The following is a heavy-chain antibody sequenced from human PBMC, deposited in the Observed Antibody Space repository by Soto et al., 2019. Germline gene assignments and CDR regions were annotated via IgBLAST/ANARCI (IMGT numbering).Heavy chain of an antibody. D-gene: IGHD2-2*01. CDR3: ARVPDR. J-gene: IGHJ5*02. Sequence: TLSLTSAVSCGSISSGGDSWSWIRQPPGKGLEWIWYIYHSGSTYYNPSLKSRVTISVDRSKNQFSLKLSSVTAADTAVYYCARVPDRWRQGTPVTVSS. CDR1: CGSISSGGDS. V-gene: IGHV4-30-2*01. CDR2: IYHSGST.